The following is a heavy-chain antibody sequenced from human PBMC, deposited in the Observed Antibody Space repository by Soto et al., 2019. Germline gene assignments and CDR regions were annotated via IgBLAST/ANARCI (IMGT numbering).Heavy chain of an antibody. CDR2: IIPIFGTA. CDR3: ARGGYCSGGSRYYCYYYGMDV. J-gene: IGHJ6*02. CDR1: GGTYSSYA. Sequence: SVKVSCKASGGTYSSYAISWVRQAPGQGLEWMGGIIPIFGTANYAQKFQGRVTITADKSTSTAYMELSSLRSEDTAVYYCARGGYCSGGSRYYCYYYGMDVWGQGTTVTVSS. D-gene: IGHD2-15*01. V-gene: IGHV1-69*06.